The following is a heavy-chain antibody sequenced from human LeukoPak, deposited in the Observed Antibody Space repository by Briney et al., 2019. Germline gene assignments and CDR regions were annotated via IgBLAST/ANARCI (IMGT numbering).Heavy chain of an antibody. V-gene: IGHV3-64*01. CDR2: ISSNGGST. D-gene: IGHD6-6*01. CDR1: GFTFSSYA. CDR3: ARGSGSSPFDYFDY. Sequence: GGSLRLSCAASGFTFSSYAMHWVRQAPGKGLEYVSAISSNGGSTYYANSVKGRFTISRDNSKNTLYLQMGSLRAEDMAVYYCARGSGSSPFDYFDYWGQGTLVTVSS. J-gene: IGHJ4*02.